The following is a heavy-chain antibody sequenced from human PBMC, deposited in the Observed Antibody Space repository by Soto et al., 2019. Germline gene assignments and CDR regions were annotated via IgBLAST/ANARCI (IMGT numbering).Heavy chain of an antibody. Sequence: QVQLVQSGTEVKKPGSSVKVSCKASGGTFRNYPINWVRQAPGQGLEWMGSIFPLTDIPDYAQNFQARLTISANKSTSTAYMELSSLTSDDTAMYFCARGPLVVLNYFESWGQGTLVTXSS. V-gene: IGHV1-69*02. CDR1: GGTFRNYP. CDR2: IFPLTDIP. J-gene: IGHJ4*02. CDR3: ARGPLVVLNYFES.